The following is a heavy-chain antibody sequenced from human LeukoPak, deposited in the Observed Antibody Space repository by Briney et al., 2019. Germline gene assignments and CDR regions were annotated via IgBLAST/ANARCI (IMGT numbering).Heavy chain of an antibody. CDR3: ARYGNSAVY. V-gene: IGHV4-39*07. CDR1: GGSISISRHY. J-gene: IGHJ4*02. D-gene: IGHD4-23*01. CDR2: IHYTGTT. Sequence: SETLSLTCTVSGGSISISRHYWAWIRQPPGKGLDWIGTIHYTGTTYYNPSLRSRVSISVDRSTNQFSLRVSPVTATDTAVYYCARYGNSAVYWGQGTLVTVSS.